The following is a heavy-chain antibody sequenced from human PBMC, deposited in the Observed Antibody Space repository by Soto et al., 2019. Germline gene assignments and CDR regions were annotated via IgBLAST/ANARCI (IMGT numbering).Heavy chain of an antibody. V-gene: IGHV4-31*03. CDR3: ARGYQLLFERRNWFDP. CDR2: IYYSGST. Sequence: SETLSLTCTVSGGSISNGGYYWSWIRQHPGKGLEWIGYIYYSGSTYYNPSLKSRVTISVDTSKNQFSLKLSSVTAADTAVYYCARGYQLLFERRNWFDPWGQGTLVTVSS. CDR1: GGSISNGGYY. J-gene: IGHJ5*02. D-gene: IGHD2-2*01.